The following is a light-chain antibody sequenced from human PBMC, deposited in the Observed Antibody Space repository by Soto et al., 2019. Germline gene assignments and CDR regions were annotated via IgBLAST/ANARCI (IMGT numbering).Light chain of an antibody. CDR3: RHFGSSHPVI. V-gene: IGKV3-20*01. J-gene: IGKJ5*01. Sequence: IELTQSPGPLSLSPGESATLLCRVRHTTSPKYVAWYQQRRAVTPRLLVYGASKSAASIPDRFRGSGSAAEFSPTTSGLEPEDFAANYCRHFGSSHPVIFGQGTRLEIK. CDR2: GAS. CDR1: HTTSPKY.